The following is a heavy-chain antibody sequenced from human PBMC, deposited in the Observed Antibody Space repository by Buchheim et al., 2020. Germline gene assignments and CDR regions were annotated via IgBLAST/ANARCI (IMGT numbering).Heavy chain of an antibody. CDR1: GFTFSDYW. V-gene: IGHV3-74*01. CDR3: ARGKRVGATLEY. Sequence: EVQLVESGGGLIQPGGSLTLTCAASGFTFSDYWMHWARQAPGKGLVWVSRLNTDGTITGYADSVRGRFTISRDNPKNTLYLQMSSLRAEDTAVYYCARGKRVGATLEYWGQGNL. D-gene: IGHD1-26*01. J-gene: IGHJ4*02. CDR2: LNTDGTIT.